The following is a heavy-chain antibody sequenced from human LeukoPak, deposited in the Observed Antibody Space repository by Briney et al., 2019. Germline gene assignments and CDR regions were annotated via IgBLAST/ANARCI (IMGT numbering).Heavy chain of an antibody. CDR1: GFTFRSYR. CDR2: IKQGESER. J-gene: IGHJ4*02. V-gene: IGHV3-7*02. CDR3: ARTPSSSRFDY. Sequence: GGSLGLSCAASGFTFRSYRMNWVRQAPGKGLEWVASIKQGESERYYVDSVKGRFTISRDNAKNSLYLQMNSLRAEDTAVYYCARTPSSSRFDYWGQGTLVTVSS. D-gene: IGHD6-6*01.